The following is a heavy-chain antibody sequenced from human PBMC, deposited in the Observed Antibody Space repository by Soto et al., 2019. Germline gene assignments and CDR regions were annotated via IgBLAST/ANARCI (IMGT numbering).Heavy chain of an antibody. D-gene: IGHD3-3*01. CDR1: GFSFGDYW. Sequence: PGGSLRLSCAASGFSFGDYWMSWVRQAPGKGLEWVAHMKKDGSEKYYVDSVKGRYSVSRDNSKNSLYLQMDSLRAEDTAVYYCAKLGSGYYTGLYFDYSGQGPLVTVSS. V-gene: IGHV3-7*03. J-gene: IGHJ4*02. CDR2: MKKDGSEK. CDR3: AKLGSGYYTGLYFDY.